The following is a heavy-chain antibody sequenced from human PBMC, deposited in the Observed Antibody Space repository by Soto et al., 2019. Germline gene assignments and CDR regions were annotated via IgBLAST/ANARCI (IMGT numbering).Heavy chain of an antibody. CDR1: GFTFSSYG. J-gene: IGHJ6*03. CDR2: ISYDGSNK. V-gene: IGHV3-30*18. CDR3: AKVENGFWSGYSLDYYYYMDV. Sequence: GGSLRLSCAASGFTFSSYGMHWVRQAPGKGLEWVAVISYDGSNKYYADSVKGRFTISRDNSKNTLYLQMNSLRAEDTAVYYCAKVENGFWSGYSLDYYYYMDVWGKGTTVTVSS. D-gene: IGHD3-3*01.